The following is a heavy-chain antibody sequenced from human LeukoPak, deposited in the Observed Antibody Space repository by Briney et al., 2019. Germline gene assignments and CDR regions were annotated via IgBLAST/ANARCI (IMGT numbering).Heavy chain of an antibody. CDR1: GYTFRRNG. Sequence: GGSLRLSCAASGYTFRRNGMHWVRQAPGKGLEWVAVIWYDGSKKYYGDSVRGRFTISRDNTKNTLYLQMNSLRAEDTAVYYCARWLSDKIDSNGYLDYWGQGTLVAVSS. J-gene: IGHJ4*02. D-gene: IGHD5-18*01. V-gene: IGHV3-33*01. CDR2: IWYDGSKK. CDR3: ARWLSDKIDSNGYLDY.